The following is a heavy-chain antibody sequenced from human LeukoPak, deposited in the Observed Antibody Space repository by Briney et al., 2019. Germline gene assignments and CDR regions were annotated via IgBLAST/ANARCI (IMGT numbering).Heavy chain of an antibody. J-gene: IGHJ2*01. V-gene: IGHV4-38-2*02. CDR2: MYHSGNS. D-gene: IGHD6-19*01. CDR3: ARDGEAVAGTRLASYWYFDL. Sequence: SETLSLTCSVAGYSISRGYYWDWIRQPPGKGLEWIGSMYHSGNSYYNPSLKSRVTISVDTSKNQFSLKLHSVTAADTAVYYCARDGEAVAGTRLASYWYFDLWGRGTLVTVSS. CDR1: GYSISRGYY.